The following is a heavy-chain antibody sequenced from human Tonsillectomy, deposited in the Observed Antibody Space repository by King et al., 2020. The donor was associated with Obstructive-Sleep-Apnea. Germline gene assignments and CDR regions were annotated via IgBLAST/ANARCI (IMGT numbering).Heavy chain of an antibody. Sequence: VQLVESGGGLVQPGGSLILSCVASGFIVSSKYMTWVRQAPGKVLEWVSVIYSGGSTYYADSVKGRFTISRDNSKHTVYLQMNSLRAEDTAVYYCARGGGRGSDWSNFDYWGQGNLVTVSS. CDR2: IYSGGST. CDR3: ARGGGRGSDWSNFDY. CDR1: GFIVSSKY. V-gene: IGHV3-66*01. D-gene: IGHD3-16*01. J-gene: IGHJ4*02.